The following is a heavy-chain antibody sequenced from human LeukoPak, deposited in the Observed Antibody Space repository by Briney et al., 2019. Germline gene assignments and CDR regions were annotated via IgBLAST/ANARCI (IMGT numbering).Heavy chain of an antibody. CDR1: GFTFSGYS. Sequence: GGSLRLSCAASGFTFSGYSMNWVRQAPGKGLEWVSSISSSSSYIYYADSVKGRFTISRDNAKNSLYLQMNSLRAEDTAVYYCARDSGGGSGEDYYGMDVWGQGTTVTVSS. CDR2: ISSSSSYI. CDR3: ARDSGGGSGEDYYGMDV. J-gene: IGHJ6*02. D-gene: IGHD2-15*01. V-gene: IGHV3-21*01.